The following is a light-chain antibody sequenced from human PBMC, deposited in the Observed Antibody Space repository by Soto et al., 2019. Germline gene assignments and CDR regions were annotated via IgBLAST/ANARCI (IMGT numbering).Light chain of an antibody. Sequence: DIQMTQSPSTLSASVGDRVTITCRASQTIDIWLAWYQQKPGKAPKLLIYKASTLESGVPSRFSGSGSGTEFALTISCLQPDDFATYFCQQYESYPLTFGGGTKVEIK. V-gene: IGKV1-5*03. J-gene: IGKJ4*01. CDR3: QQYESYPLT. CDR1: QTIDIW. CDR2: KAS.